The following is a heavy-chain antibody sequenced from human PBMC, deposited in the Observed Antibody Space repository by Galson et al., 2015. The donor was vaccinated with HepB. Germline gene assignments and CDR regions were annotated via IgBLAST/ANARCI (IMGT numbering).Heavy chain of an antibody. CDR2: IYYSGST. D-gene: IGHD3-16*02. CDR1: GGSISSYY. CDR3: ARNPPMKGYTPHLFDY. J-gene: IGHJ4*02. Sequence: SETLSLTCTVSGGSISSYYWSWIRQPPGKGLEWIGYIYYSGSTNYNPSLKSRVTISVDTSKNQFSLKLGSVTAADTAVYYCARNPPMKGYTPHLFDYWGQGTLVTVSS. V-gene: IGHV4-59*01.